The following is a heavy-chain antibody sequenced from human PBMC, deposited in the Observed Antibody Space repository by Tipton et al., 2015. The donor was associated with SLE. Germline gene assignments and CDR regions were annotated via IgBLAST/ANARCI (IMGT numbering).Heavy chain of an antibody. D-gene: IGHD1-26*01. V-gene: IGHV1-18*01. CDR2: ISAYTGNT. CDR3: ARERVRASPGGLGVLGY. J-gene: IGHJ4*02. CDR1: GYTFTSYG. Sequence: QLVQSGVEVKKPGASVKVSCKASGYTFTSYGITWVRQAPGQGLEWMGWISAYTGNTNYEQKFQGRVTMTTDTSTSTAYMELRSLRSDDTAVYYCARERVRASPGGLGVLGYWGQGTLVTVSS.